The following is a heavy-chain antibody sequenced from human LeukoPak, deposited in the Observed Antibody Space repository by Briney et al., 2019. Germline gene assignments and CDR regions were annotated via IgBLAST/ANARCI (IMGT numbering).Heavy chain of an antibody. CDR2: IYHSGST. Sequence: PSETLSLTCAVSGGSISSGGYSWSWIRRPPGEGLEWIGYIYHSGSTYYNPSLKSRVTISVDRSKNQFSLKLSSVTAADTAVYYCARGPESGRVDYWGQGTLVTVSS. CDR3: ARGPESGRVDY. V-gene: IGHV4-30-2*01. CDR1: GGSISSGGYS. J-gene: IGHJ4*02. D-gene: IGHD3-10*01.